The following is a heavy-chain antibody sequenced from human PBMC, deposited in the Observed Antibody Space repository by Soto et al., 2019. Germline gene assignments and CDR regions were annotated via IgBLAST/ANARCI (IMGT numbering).Heavy chain of an antibody. CDR2: MNPNSGNT. CDR1: GYTFTSYD. Sequence: QVQLVQSGAEVKKPGASVKVSCKASGYTFTSYDINWVRQATGQGLEWMGWMNPNSGNTGYAQKLQGRVSMTRNTYISTAYMELSSLRSEDTAVYYCARKLIVVVVSATPKGMDVWGQGTTVTVSS. CDR3: ARKLIVVVVSATPKGMDV. V-gene: IGHV1-8*01. D-gene: IGHD2-15*01. J-gene: IGHJ6*02.